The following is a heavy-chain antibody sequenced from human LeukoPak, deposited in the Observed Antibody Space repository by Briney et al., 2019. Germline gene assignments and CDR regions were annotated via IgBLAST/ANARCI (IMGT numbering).Heavy chain of an antibody. J-gene: IGHJ4*02. V-gene: IGHV1-2*02. CDR1: RYTFSGTGWY. CDR2: IYPNNGAT. D-gene: IGHD3-10*01. Sequence: ASVKVSCKASRYTFSGTGWYLYWLRQAPGQGLECMGWIYPNNGATAYAQKFQGRVAMTRDTSITTAYMELGRLRPDDTAVYYCARDGPAQMVDFDYWGQGTLVTVSS. CDR3: ARDGPAQMVDFDY.